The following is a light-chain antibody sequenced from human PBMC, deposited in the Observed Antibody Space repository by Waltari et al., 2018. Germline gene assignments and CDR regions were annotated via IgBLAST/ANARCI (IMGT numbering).Light chain of an antibody. Sequence: EIVLTQSPATLSLSPGETSTLSCRASQSVDTDLAWYQQKPGQAPRLLIYDASNRAAGIPARFRGSGSGTDFTLTISSLEAEDFAVYYCQQRSNWTPHTFGQGARLEIK. CDR2: DAS. CDR1: QSVDTD. J-gene: IGKJ2*01. V-gene: IGKV3-11*01. CDR3: QQRSNWTPHT.